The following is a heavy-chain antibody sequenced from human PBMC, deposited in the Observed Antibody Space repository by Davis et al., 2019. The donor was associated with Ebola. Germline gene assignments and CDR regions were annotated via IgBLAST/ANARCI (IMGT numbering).Heavy chain of an antibody. D-gene: IGHD3-9*01. CDR3: ARPDILTGFYYFDH. CDR2: INNDGTDT. CDR1: GFTSSSYW. Sequence: GESLKISCAASGFTSSSYWMHWVRQAPGKGLVWVSRINNDGTDTSYADSVKGRFTISRDNAKNSVFLQMNSLRAEDTAVYYCARPDILTGFYYFDHWGQGTLVTVSS. J-gene: IGHJ4*02. V-gene: IGHV3-74*01.